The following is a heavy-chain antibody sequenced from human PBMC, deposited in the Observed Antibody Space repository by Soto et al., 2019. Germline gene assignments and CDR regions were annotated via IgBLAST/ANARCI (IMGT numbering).Heavy chain of an antibody. D-gene: IGHD3-10*01. J-gene: IGHJ6*02. Sequence: SQTLSLTCAISGDSVSSNSAAWNWIRQSPSRGLEWLGRTYYRSKWYNDYAVSVKSRITINPDTSKNQFSLQLNSVTPEDTAVYYCARDEGPYYYGSGSYNGMDVWGQGTTVTVSS. CDR2: TYYRSKWYN. V-gene: IGHV6-1*01. CDR1: GDSVSSNSAA. CDR3: ARDEGPYYYGSGSYNGMDV.